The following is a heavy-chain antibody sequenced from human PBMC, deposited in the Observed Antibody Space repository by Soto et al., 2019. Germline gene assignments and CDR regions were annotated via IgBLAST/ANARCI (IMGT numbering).Heavy chain of an antibody. J-gene: IGHJ5*02. D-gene: IGHD3-22*01. Sequence: SETLSLTCTVSGGSISSGGYYWSWIRQHPGKGLEWIGYIYYSGSTYYNPSLKSRVTISVDTSKNQFSLKLSSVTAADTAVYYCARDPRPISQDSSGYYARWNWFDPWGQGTLVNVSS. CDR1: GGSISSGGYY. V-gene: IGHV4-31*03. CDR2: IYYSGST. CDR3: ARDPRPISQDSSGYYARWNWFDP.